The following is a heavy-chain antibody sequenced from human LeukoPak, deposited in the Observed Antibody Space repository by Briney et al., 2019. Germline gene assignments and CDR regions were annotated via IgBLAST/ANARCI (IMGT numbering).Heavy chain of an antibody. J-gene: IGHJ1*01. Sequence: GESLRISCKASGYIFSTYRLAWVRHMPGKGLEWMGVIYPGDSDTTYSPSLQGQVTISVDTSPTIVYLQWSSLRPSDTAIYYCARRRYYGSGDFDLWGQGTLVTVSS. CDR2: IYPGDSDT. D-gene: IGHD3-10*01. CDR1: GYIFSTYR. V-gene: IGHV5-51*01. CDR3: ARRRYYGSGDFDL.